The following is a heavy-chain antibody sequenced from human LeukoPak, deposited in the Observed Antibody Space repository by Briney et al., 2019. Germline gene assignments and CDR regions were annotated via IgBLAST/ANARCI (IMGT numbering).Heavy chain of an antibody. CDR3: ARDRLHDGRFEQWLADWYFDL. V-gene: IGHV1-2*02. CDR1: VDTFTGYY. J-gene: IGHJ2*01. CDR2: INPNIGGT. Sequence: SVKVSCTASVDTFTGYYMNRVPQAPGHRLQGMRGINPNIGGTNYAKNFQSRVTMPSDTSLSTAYMELSRLRSDDTAVYYCARDRLHDGRFEQWLADWYFDLWGRGTLVTVSS. D-gene: IGHD6-19*01.